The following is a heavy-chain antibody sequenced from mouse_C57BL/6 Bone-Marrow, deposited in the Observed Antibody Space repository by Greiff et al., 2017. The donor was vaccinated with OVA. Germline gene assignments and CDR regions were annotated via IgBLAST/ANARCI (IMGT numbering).Heavy chain of an antibody. Sequence: VQLVESGPGLVAPSQSLSITCTVSGFSLTSYAISWVRQPPGKGLEWLGVIWTGGGTNYNSALKSRLSISKDNSKSKVCEKRNRLQTDDTARYNCAGKEYYGSSALDYWGQGTTLTVSS. CDR2: IWTGGGT. CDR3: AGKEYYGSSALDY. J-gene: IGHJ2*01. V-gene: IGHV2-9-1*01. D-gene: IGHD1-1*01. CDR1: GFSLTSYA.